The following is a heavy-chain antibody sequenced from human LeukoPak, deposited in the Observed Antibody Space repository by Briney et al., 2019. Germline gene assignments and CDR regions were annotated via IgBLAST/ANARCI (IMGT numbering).Heavy chain of an antibody. CDR2: INHSGST. CDR1: GGSFSGYY. CDR3: ARAHYDYVWGSYPGAFDI. V-gene: IGHV4-34*01. J-gene: IGHJ3*02. D-gene: IGHD3-16*02. Sequence: SETLSLTCAVYGGSFSGYYWSWIRQPPGKGLEWIGEINHSGSTNYNPSLKSRVTISVDTSKNQFSLKLSSVTAADTAVYYCARAHYDYVWGSYPGAFDIWGQGTMVTVSS.